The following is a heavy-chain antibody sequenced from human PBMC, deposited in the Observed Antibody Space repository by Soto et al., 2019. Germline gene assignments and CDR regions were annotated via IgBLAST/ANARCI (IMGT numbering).Heavy chain of an antibody. CDR1: GFLFSSYA. J-gene: IGHJ4*02. D-gene: IGHD5-12*01. CDR2: VTGSGVST. V-gene: IGHV3-23*01. Sequence: EVQLLESGGGLSQPGGSLRLSCTASGFLFSSYAMSRVRRSPGKGLEWVASVTGSGVSTYYADSVKGRLTISRDNSKNTLYLQLISVRAEDTAIYFCAKGGRKSYSGYKYWGQGTLVTVSS. CDR3: AKGGRKSYSGYKY.